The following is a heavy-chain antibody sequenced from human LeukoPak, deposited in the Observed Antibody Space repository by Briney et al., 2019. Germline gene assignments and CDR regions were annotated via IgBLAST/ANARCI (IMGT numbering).Heavy chain of an antibody. CDR2: ISANNANT. D-gene: IGHD2-2*01. CDR1: GDTFIGYG. V-gene: IGHV1-18*01. J-gene: IGHJ3*02. CDR3: ASHKYCSSTSCYAFDI. Sequence: ASVKVSCKASGDTFIGYGISWVRQAPGQGLEWMGWISANNANTNYAQKLQGRVTMTTDTSTSTAYMELRSLRSDDTAVYYCASHKYCSSTSCYAFDIWGQGTMVTVSS.